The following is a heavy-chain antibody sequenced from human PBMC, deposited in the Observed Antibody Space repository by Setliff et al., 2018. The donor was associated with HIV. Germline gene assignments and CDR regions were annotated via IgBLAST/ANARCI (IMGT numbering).Heavy chain of an antibody. J-gene: IGHJ4*02. V-gene: IGHV5-51*01. CDR1: GYNFATYY. CDR2: VNPGDSST. CDR3: ARHLIPGDPRYSSSWYY. D-gene: IGHD6-13*01. Sequence: GESLKISCRTSGYNFATYYIAWVRQMPGKGPEWMGSVNPGDSSTKYNPSLQGQVTMSADKLINTAYLQWSSLKAPDTAMYYCARHLIPGDPRYSSSWYYWGQGTLVTVSS.